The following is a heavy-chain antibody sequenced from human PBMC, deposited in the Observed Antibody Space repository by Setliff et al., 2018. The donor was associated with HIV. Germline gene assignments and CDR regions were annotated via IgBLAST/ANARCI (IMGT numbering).Heavy chain of an antibody. Sequence: SETLSLTCTVSGVSVSGTAYYWAWIRQPPGRGLEWIGNIYYIGNTNYNSSLKSRISMSIVASKKQIFLKLSTVSAADTAVYYCARQQGDSRGFYPHFDYWGQGRLVTVSS. J-gene: IGHJ4*02. CDR1: GVSVSGTAYY. CDR3: ARQQGDSRGFYPHFDY. CDR2: IYYIGNT. V-gene: IGHV4-39*01. D-gene: IGHD3-22*01.